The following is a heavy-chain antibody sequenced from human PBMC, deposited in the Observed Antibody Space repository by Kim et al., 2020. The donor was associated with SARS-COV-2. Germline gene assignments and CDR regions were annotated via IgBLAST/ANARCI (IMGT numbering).Heavy chain of an antibody. CDR3: ARDRSIEGQQLAPGYYYGMDV. J-gene: IGHJ6*02. CDR2: IYYSGST. CDR1: GGPISSYY. Sequence: SETLSLTCTVSGGPISSYYWSWIRQPSGKGLEWIGYIYYSGSTNYNPSLKTRVTISVDTSKNQFSLKLSSVTAADTAVYYCARDRSIEGQQLAPGYYYGMDVWGQRTTVTDSS. D-gene: IGHD6-13*01. V-gene: IGHV4-59*13.